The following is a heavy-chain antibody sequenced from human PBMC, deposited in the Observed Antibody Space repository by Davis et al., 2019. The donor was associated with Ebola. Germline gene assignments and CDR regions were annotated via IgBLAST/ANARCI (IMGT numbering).Heavy chain of an antibody. Sequence: ASVKVSCKASGYTFTSYNINWVRQAPGQGLEWMGWISAYNGNTNYAQKLQGRVTMTTDTSTSTAYMELRSLRSDDTAVYYCARGYCSGGSCYSSDYWGQGTLVTVSS. V-gene: IGHV1-18*01. D-gene: IGHD2-15*01. CDR3: ARGYCSGGSCYSSDY. CDR1: GYTFTSYN. J-gene: IGHJ4*02. CDR2: ISAYNGNT.